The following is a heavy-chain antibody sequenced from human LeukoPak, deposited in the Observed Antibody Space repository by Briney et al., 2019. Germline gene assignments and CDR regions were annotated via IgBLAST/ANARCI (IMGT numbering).Heavy chain of an antibody. V-gene: IGHV1-24*01. D-gene: IGHD6-19*01. J-gene: IGHJ4*02. CDR3: ATGHSSGWYYFDY. CDR1: GYTLTELS. Sequence: ASVKVSCKVSGYTLTELSMHWVRQAPGKGLEWMGGFDPGDGVKIYAQKFQGRVTMTEDTSTDTAYMELSSLRYEDTAVYYCATGHSSGWYYFDYWGQGTLVTVSS. CDR2: FDPGDGVK.